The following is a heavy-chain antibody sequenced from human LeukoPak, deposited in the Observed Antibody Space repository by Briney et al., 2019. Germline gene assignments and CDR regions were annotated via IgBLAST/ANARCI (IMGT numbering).Heavy chain of an antibody. CDR2: ISSSSSYI. J-gene: IGHJ3*02. CDR1: GFTFSSYS. Sequence: TRGSLRLSCAASGFTFSSYSMNWVRQAPGKRLEWVSSISSSSSYIYYADSVKGRFTISRDNAKNSLYLQMNSLRAEDTAVYYCAKVAGVVVITLDAFDIWGQGTMVTVSS. V-gene: IGHV3-21*01. D-gene: IGHD3-22*01. CDR3: AKVAGVVVITLDAFDI.